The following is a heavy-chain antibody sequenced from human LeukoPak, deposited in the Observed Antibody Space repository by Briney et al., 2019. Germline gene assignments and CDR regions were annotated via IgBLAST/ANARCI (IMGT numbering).Heavy chain of an antibody. CDR3: SGHYGPGPV. CDR1: GYTFSDHH. D-gene: IGHD3-10*01. J-gene: IGHJ4*02. V-gene: IGHV1-2*02. Sequence: VASVKVSCKASGYTFSDHHILWVRQAPGQGLEWMGWIHPNGHDTKYAQKFQGRMTMTTDTSISTAYMELNRVTSDDTAVYYCSGHYGPGPVWGQGILITASS. CDR2: IHPNGHDT.